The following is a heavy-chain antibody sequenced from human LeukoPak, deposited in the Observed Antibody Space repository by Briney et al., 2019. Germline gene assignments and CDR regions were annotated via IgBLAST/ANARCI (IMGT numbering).Heavy chain of an antibody. CDR1: GYTFTSYG. CDR3: ARGPSWDHMGYCSSTSCLLFDY. V-gene: IGHV1-18*01. CDR2: ISAYNGNT. J-gene: IGHJ4*02. D-gene: IGHD2-2*01. Sequence: GASVKVSCKASGYTFTSYGISWVRQAPGQGLEWMGWISAYNGNTNYAQKLQGRVTMTTDTSTSTAYMELRSLRSDDTAVYYCARGPSWDHMGYCSSTSCLLFDYWGQGTLVTVSS.